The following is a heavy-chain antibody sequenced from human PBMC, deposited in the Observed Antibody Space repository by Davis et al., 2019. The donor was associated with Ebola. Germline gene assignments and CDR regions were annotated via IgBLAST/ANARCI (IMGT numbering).Heavy chain of an antibody. CDR1: GVSVNSDDYY. CDR2: FYYSGNA. CDR3: VRDGCPGGSCYCGDY. V-gene: IGHV4-61*08. D-gene: IGHD2-15*01. Sequence: PSETLSLTCTVSGVSVNSDDYYWTWIRQPPGKGLEWIGYFYYSGNANYSPSLEGRVTISGDASKNQFSLNLSSVTAADTAVYYCVRDGCPGGSCYCGDYWGQGTLVTVSS. J-gene: IGHJ4*02.